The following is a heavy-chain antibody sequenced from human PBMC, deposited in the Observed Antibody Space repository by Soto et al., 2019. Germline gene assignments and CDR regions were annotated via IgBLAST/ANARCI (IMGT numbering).Heavy chain of an antibody. D-gene: IGHD3-3*01. CDR2: ISVRGDST. Sequence: GGSLRLSCAASGFTFSSYAMSWVRQAPGKGLEWVSGISVRGDSTYYADSVKGRFTISRDNSKNTLYLQMNSLRAEDTAVYYCAKRLYDFWGGTGMDVRGQGTTVTVSS. J-gene: IGHJ6*02. CDR3: AKRLYDFWGGTGMDV. V-gene: IGHV3-23*01. CDR1: GFTFSSYA.